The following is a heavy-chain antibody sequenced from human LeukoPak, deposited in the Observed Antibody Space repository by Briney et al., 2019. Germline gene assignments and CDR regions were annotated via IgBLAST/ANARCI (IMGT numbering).Heavy chain of an antibody. CDR2: IYSGGST. Sequence: GGSPRLSCAASGFTVSSNYMTWVRQAPGKGLEWVSVIYSGGSTYYADSVKGRFTTSRDNSKNTLFLQMNSLRAEDTAVYYCARNFALDYWGQGTLVTVSS. V-gene: IGHV3-53*01. J-gene: IGHJ4*02. CDR1: GFTVSSNY. CDR3: ARNFALDY.